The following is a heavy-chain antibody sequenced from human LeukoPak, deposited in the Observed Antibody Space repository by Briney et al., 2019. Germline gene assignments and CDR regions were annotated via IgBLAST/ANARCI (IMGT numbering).Heavy chain of an antibody. CDR2: ISSNGGST. V-gene: IGHV3-64D*09. CDR3: VKGSVWVTPEGYFDY. Sequence: GGSLTLSCSASGFTFSSYAMHWVRQAPGKGLEYVSAISSNGGSTYYADSVKGRFTISRDNSKNTLYLQMSSLRAEDTAVYYCVKGSVWVTPEGYFDYWGQGTLVTVSS. J-gene: IGHJ4*02. CDR1: GFTFSSYA. D-gene: IGHD2-21*02.